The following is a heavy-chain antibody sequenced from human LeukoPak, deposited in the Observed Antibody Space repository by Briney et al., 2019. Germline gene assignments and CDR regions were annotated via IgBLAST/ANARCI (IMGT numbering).Heavy chain of an antibody. CDR3: ARSGSSYYLDY. J-gene: IGHJ4*02. CDR1: GFTFSSYW. V-gene: IGHV3-7*02. Sequence: GGSLRLSCAASGFTFSSYWMSWVRQAPGKGLEWVANIKQVGSEKYYVDSVKGRFTISRDNAKNTLYLQMNSLRAEDTAVYYCARSGSSYYLDYWGQGTLVTVSS. CDR2: IKQVGSEK.